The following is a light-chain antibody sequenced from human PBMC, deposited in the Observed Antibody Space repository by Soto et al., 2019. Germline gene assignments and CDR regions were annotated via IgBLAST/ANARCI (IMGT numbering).Light chain of an antibody. CDR2: DVT. V-gene: IGLV2-14*01. J-gene: IGLJ3*02. CDR1: SSDVGNSNF. CDR3: NSHTSSSTWV. Sequence: QSALTQPASVSGSPGQSITISCTGTSSDVGNSNFVSWFQQHPGKAPKLIIYDVTNRPSGVSDRISGSKSVYTASLTISGLQAEDEADYYCNSHTSSSTWVFGGGTQLTVL.